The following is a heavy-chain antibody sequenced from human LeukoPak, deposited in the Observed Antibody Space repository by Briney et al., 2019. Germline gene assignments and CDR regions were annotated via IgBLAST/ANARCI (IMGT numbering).Heavy chain of an antibody. J-gene: IGHJ4*02. Sequence: SQTLSLTCTVSGGSISSGSYYWSWIRQPAGKGLEWIGRIYTSGSTNYNPSLKSRVTISVDTSKSQFSLKLSSVTAADTAVYYCARGEWDFSGWYKEDYWGQGTLVTASS. V-gene: IGHV4-61*02. D-gene: IGHD6-19*01. CDR2: IYTSGST. CDR3: ARGEWDFSGWYKEDY. CDR1: GGSISSGSYY.